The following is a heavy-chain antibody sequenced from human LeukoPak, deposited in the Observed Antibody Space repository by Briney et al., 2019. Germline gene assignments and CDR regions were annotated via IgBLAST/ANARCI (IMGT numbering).Heavy chain of an antibody. Sequence: GGSLRLSSAASGFTFSSYSTNWVPHAPGKGLERASSISSTSSYIYYADSVKGRFTVSRDNAKNSLYLQMNSLRVEDTAVYYCARESSIAVPGTIYWGQGTLVTVSS. V-gene: IGHV3-21*01. J-gene: IGHJ4*02. D-gene: IGHD6-19*01. CDR3: ARESSIAVPGTIY. CDR2: ISSTSSYI. CDR1: GFTFSSYS.